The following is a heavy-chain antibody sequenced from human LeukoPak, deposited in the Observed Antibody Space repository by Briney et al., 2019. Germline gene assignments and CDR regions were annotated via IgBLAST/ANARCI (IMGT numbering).Heavy chain of an antibody. D-gene: IGHD1-26*01. Sequence: GGSLRLSCAASGFTFSSYWMHWVRPAPGKGLVWVSRINSDGSIINYADSVKGRFTISRDNAKNTLHLQMNSLRAEDTAVYYCARAHYSLANSFDYWGQGTLVTVSS. V-gene: IGHV3-74*01. CDR1: GFTFSSYW. CDR2: INSDGSII. CDR3: ARAHYSLANSFDY. J-gene: IGHJ4*02.